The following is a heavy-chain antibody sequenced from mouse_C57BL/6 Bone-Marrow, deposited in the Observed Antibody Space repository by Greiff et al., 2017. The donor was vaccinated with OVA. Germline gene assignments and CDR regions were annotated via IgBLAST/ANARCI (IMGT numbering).Heavy chain of an antibody. CDR3: VRQGDYYGSSFDY. Sequence: EVQVVESGGGLVQPKGSLKLSCAASGFSFNTYAMNWVRQAPGKGLEWVARIRSKSNNYATYYADSVKDRFTISRDDSESMLYLQMNNLKTEDTDMYYCVRQGDYYGSSFDYWGQGTTLTVSS. V-gene: IGHV10-1*01. J-gene: IGHJ2*01. CDR1: GFSFNTYA. CDR2: IRSKSNNYAT. D-gene: IGHD1-1*01.